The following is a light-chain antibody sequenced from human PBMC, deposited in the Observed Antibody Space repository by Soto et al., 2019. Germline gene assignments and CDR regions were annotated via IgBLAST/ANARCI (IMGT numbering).Light chain of an antibody. CDR1: SGHSIYA. J-gene: IGLJ2*01. CDR3: QTWGTAIHDVV. Sequence: QLVLTQSPSASASLGASVKLTCTLSSGHSIYAIAWHQQQPDKGPRYLMTLNSDGSHSKGDGIPDRFSGSSSGADRHLTISSLQSENEADYYCQTWGTAIHDVVFGGGTKLTVL. V-gene: IGLV4-69*01. CDR2: LNSDGSH.